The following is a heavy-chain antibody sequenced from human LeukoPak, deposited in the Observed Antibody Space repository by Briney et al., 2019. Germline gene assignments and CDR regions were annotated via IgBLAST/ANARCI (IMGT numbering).Heavy chain of an antibody. D-gene: IGHD3-22*01. CDR3: ARSWGYYYDSSGAIDY. J-gene: IGHJ4*02. CDR2: ISSNGGST. CDR1: GFTFSSYA. Sequence: GGSLRLSCAASGFTFSSYAMHWVRQAPGKGLEYVSAISSNGGSTYYANSVKGRFTISRDNSKNTLYLQMGSLRAEDMAVYYCARSWGYYYDSSGAIDYWGQGTLVTVSS. V-gene: IGHV3-64*01.